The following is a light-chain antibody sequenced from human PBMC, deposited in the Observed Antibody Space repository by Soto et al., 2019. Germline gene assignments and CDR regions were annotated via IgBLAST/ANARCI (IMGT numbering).Light chain of an antibody. CDR1: SSDVGGFNY. V-gene: IGLV2-14*03. Sequence: QSALTQPASVSGSPGRSVTISCTGTSSDVGGFNYVSWYQHLPGRAPKLIIYDVTNRPSGISYRFSASKSGRTASLTISGLQAEDEAYYYCSSYSSSTTHVVLGGGTKLTVL. CDR3: SSYSSSTTHVV. J-gene: IGLJ2*01. CDR2: DVT.